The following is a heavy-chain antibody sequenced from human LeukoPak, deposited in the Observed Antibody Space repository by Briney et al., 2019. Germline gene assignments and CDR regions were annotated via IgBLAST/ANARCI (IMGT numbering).Heavy chain of an antibody. D-gene: IGHD2-2*01. J-gene: IGHJ5*02. CDR2: INPNSGGT. Sequence: ASVKVSCKSSGYTFTGYYMHWVRRAPGQGLGWMGWINPNSGGTYNAQKFQGRVTMTRDTSISTAYMELSRLRSDDTAVYYCATDLPIGCSSGSCYEVSGPWGQGTLVTVSS. CDR3: ATDLPIGCSSGSCYEVSGP. V-gene: IGHV1-2*02. CDR1: GYTFTGYY.